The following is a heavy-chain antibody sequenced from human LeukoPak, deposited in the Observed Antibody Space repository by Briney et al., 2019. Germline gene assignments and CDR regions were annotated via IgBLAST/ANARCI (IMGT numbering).Heavy chain of an antibody. V-gene: IGHV3-7*01. Sequence: TGGPLRLSCAASGFTFSSYWMSWVRQAPGKGLEWVANIKQDGSEKYYVDSVKGRFTISRDNAKNSLYLQMNSLRAEDTAVYYCARDLGILWFGELSLDYWGQGTLVTVSS. CDR2: IKQDGSEK. J-gene: IGHJ4*02. CDR3: ARDLGILWFGELSLDY. D-gene: IGHD3-10*01. CDR1: GFTFSSYW.